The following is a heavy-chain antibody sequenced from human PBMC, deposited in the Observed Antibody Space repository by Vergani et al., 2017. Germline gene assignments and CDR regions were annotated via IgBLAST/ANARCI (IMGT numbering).Heavy chain of an antibody. Sequence: QVQLVQSGAEVKKPGSSVKVSCKASGGTFSSYAISWVRQAPGQGLEWMGRIIPILGIANYEQKFQGRVTITADKSTSTAYMELSCLRSEDTAVYYCARDLAEGMDVWGKGTTVTVSS. CDR2: IIPILGIA. J-gene: IGHJ6*04. V-gene: IGHV1-69*04. D-gene: IGHD6-13*01. CDR1: GGTFSSYA. CDR3: ARDLAEGMDV.